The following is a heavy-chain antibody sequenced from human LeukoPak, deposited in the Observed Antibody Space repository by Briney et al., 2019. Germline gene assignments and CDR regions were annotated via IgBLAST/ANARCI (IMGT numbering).Heavy chain of an antibody. Sequence: GGSLRLSCAASGFTFSSYGMHWVRQAPGKGLEWVAFIRYDGSNKYYADSVKGRFTISRDNSKNTLYLQMNSLRAEDTAVYYCARGYCGSTSCYTHYFDYWGQGTLVTVSS. V-gene: IGHV3-30*02. CDR2: IRYDGSNK. CDR1: GFTFSSYG. D-gene: IGHD2-2*02. J-gene: IGHJ4*02. CDR3: ARGYCGSTSCYTHYFDY.